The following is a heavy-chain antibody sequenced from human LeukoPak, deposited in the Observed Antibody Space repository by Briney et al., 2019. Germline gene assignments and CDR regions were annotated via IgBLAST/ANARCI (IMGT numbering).Heavy chain of an antibody. D-gene: IGHD3-9*01. CDR2: IKSKTDGWTT. J-gene: IGHJ4*02. CDR3: TTDDPPLLRYFDWVDY. Sequence: GGSLRLSCAASGFTFSNAWMSWVRQAPGKGLEWVGRIKSKTDGWTTDYAAPVKGRFTISRDDSKNTLYLQMNSLKTEDTAVYYCTTDDPPLLRYFDWVDYWGQGTLVTVSS. V-gene: IGHV3-15*01. CDR1: GFTFSNAW.